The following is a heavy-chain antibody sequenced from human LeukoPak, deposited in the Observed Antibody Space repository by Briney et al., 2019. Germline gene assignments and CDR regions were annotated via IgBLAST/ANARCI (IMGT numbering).Heavy chain of an antibody. CDR3: ARQGANRRGHDALDI. Sequence: GESLKISCKGSGYRFTDYWIAWVRQMPGKGLEWMGIINPHDSDTRYSPSFQAQVTISADKSINTAYLQWSSLKASDTAMYYCARQGANRRGHDALDIWSQGTMVTVSS. V-gene: IGHV5-51*01. CDR1: GYRFTDYW. CDR2: INPHDSDT. D-gene: IGHD2/OR15-2a*01. J-gene: IGHJ3*02.